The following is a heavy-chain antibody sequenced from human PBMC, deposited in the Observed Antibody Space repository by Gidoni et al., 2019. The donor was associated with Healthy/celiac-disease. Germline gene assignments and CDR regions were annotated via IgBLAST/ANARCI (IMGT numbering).Heavy chain of an antibody. V-gene: IGHV3-66*02. J-gene: IGHJ4*02. CDR1: GFTVSSNY. Sequence: EVQLVESGGGLVQTGGSLRLSCAASGFTVSSNYMSWVRQAPGKVLEWVSVIYSGGSTYYADSVKGRFTISRDNSKNTLYLQMNSLRAEDTAVYYCAGITMVRGVMIDYWGQGTLVTVSS. CDR2: IYSGGST. CDR3: AGITMVRGVMIDY. D-gene: IGHD3-10*01.